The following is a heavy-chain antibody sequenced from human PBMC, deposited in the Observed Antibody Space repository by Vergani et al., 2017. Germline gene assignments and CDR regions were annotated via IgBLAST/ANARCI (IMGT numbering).Heavy chain of an antibody. CDR1: GFTVSSNY. J-gene: IGHJ6*02. CDR2: IYSGGST. CDR3: AIVPAAIRTGTNYGMDV. D-gene: IGHD2-2*02. Sequence: VQLVESGGGVVQPGRSLRLSCAASGFTVSSNYMSWVRQAPGKGLEWVSVIYSGGSTYYADSVKGRFTISRDNSKNTLYLQMNSLRAEDTAVYYCAIVPAAIRTGTNYGMDVWGQGTTVTVSS. V-gene: IGHV3-53*01.